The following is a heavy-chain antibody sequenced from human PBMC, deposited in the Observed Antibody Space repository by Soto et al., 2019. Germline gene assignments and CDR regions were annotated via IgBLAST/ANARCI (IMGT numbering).Heavy chain of an antibody. J-gene: IGHJ3*01. D-gene: IGHD2-2*01. CDR3: ARRGSS. Sequence: EVQLVESGGGLVQPGGSLRLYCVASGFTFSSSEMYWVRQAPGKGLEWVSYIHPAGQPIFYADSRKGRFTISRDNAKNSLYLQMNSLRAEDTAVYYCARRGSSWGQGTMVTVSS. V-gene: IGHV3-48*03. CDR1: GFTFSSSE. CDR2: IHPAGQPI.